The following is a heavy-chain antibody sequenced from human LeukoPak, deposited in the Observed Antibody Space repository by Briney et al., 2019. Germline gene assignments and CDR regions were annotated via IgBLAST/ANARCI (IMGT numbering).Heavy chain of an antibody. J-gene: IGHJ4*02. CDR3: ARGETTVTRGSFDY. CDR2: IYTSGST. Sequence: KSSETLSLTCTVSGGSISSYYWSWIRQPAWKGMEWIGRIYTSGSTNYNPSLKSRVTMSVDTSKNQFSLKLSSVTAADTAAYYCARGETTVTRGSFDYWGQGTLVTVSS. D-gene: IGHD4-17*01. V-gene: IGHV4-4*07. CDR1: GGSISSYY.